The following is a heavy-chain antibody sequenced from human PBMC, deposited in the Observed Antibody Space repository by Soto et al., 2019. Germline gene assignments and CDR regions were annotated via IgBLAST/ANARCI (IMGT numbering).Heavy chain of an antibody. CDR2: IYYSGTT. CDR1: GGSISSGGYY. D-gene: IGHD2-2*01. J-gene: IGHJ5*02. V-gene: IGHV4-31*03. Sequence: PSETLSLTCTVSGGSISSGGYYWSWIRQHPGKGLEWIGYIYYSGTTYYNPSLKSRVTISVDTSKNQFSLKLSSVSAADTALYYCARCSLVVVPAPGFDPWGWGTLVTVS. CDR3: ARCSLVVVPAPGFDP.